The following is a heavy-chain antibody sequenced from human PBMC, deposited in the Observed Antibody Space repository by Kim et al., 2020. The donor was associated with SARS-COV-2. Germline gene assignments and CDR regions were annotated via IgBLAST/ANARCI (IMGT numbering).Heavy chain of an antibody. V-gene: IGHV4-30-2*01. CDR2: IYHSGST. CDR3: ARGPFSVVVTGYWYFDL. Sequence: SETLSLTCAVSGGSISSGGYSWSWIRQPPGKGLEWIGYIYHSGSTYYNPSLKSRVTISVDRSKNQFSLKLSSVTAADTAVYYCARGPFSVVVTGYWYFDLWGRGTLVTVSS. J-gene: IGHJ2*01. CDR1: GGSISSGGYS. D-gene: IGHD2-21*02.